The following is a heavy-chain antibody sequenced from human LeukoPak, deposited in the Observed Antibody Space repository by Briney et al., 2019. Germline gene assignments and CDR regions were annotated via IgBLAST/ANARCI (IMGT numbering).Heavy chain of an antibody. Sequence: ASVKVSCKASGGTFSSYSISWVRQAPGQGLEWMGGIIPIFGTANYAQKFQGRVSITADESTSTAYMELSSLRSEDTAVYYCARGTYESSGYPIWGQGTTVTVSS. D-gene: IGHD3-22*01. CDR3: ARGTYESSGYPI. CDR1: GGTFSSYS. CDR2: IIPIFGTA. V-gene: IGHV1-69*13. J-gene: IGHJ6*02.